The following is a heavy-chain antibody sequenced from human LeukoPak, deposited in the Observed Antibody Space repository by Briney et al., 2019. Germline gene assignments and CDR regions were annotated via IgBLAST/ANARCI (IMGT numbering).Heavy chain of an antibody. CDR3: ARGIAAASTSPF. Sequence: GGSLRLSCVVSGISLSNYAMTWVRQAPGKGLEWVSYISERGGSTTYADSVKGRFTISRDNAKNSLYLQMNSLRAEDTAVYYCARGIAAASTSPFWGQGTLVTVSS. V-gene: IGHV3-23*01. CDR2: ISERGGST. CDR1: GISLSNYA. J-gene: IGHJ4*02. D-gene: IGHD6-13*01.